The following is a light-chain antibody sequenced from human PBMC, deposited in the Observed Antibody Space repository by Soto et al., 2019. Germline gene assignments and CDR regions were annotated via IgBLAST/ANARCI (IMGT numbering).Light chain of an antibody. CDR1: SSDVGADNY. V-gene: IGLV2-14*03. CDR3: SSYTTSSHV. J-gene: IGLJ1*01. CDR2: DVS. Sequence: QSVLTQPASVSGSPGQSITIPCTGTSSDVGADNYVSWYQQHPGKAPKLIIYDVSNRPSGVSNRFSGSKSGNTASLTISGLQAEDETDYYCSSYTTSSHVFGTGTKLTVL.